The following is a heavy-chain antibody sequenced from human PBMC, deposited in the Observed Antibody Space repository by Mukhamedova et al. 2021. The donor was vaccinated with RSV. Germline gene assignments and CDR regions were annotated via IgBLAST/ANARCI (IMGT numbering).Heavy chain of an antibody. J-gene: IGHJ4*02. D-gene: IGHD3-22*01. V-gene: IGHV4-28*03. Sequence: WIGNIFYSGITHYSPSLKSRVTISVDTSRNQFSLRLRSVTAADTAVYYCARGDHYYDSSGIDYWGQGTLVTVSS. CDR3: ARGDHYYDSSGIDY. CDR2: IFYSGIT.